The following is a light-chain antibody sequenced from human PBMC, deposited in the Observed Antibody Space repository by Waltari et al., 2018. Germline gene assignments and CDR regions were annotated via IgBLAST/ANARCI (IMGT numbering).Light chain of an antibody. CDR3: QQSYSTPRT. CDR2: AAS. V-gene: IGKV1-39*01. J-gene: IGKJ2*01. Sequence: DIQMTQSPSSLSASVGDRVTITCRASQSISSYLNWYQQKPGKAPKLLIYAASSLQSGVPSRFSGSGSGTDFTLTFSSLQPEDFATYYYQQSYSTPRTFGQGTKLEIK. CDR1: QSISSY.